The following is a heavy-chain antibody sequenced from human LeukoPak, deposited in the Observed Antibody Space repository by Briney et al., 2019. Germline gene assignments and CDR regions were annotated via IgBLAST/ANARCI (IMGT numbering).Heavy chain of an antibody. CDR1: GGSISSSSYY. CDR2: IYYSGST. J-gene: IGHJ4*02. V-gene: IGHV4-39*01. D-gene: IGHD3-22*01. CDR3: ARHAQKWLSPFDY. Sequence: SETLSLTCTVSGGSISSSSYYWGWIRQPPGKGLEWIGSIYYSGSTYYNPSLKSRVTISVDTSKNQFSLKLSSVTAADTAVYYCARHAQKWLSPFDYWGQGTLVTVSS.